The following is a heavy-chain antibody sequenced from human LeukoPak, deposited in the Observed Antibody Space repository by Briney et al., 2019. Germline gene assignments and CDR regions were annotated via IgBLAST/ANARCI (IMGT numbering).Heavy chain of an antibody. CDR1: GFTFITYD. CDR3: ARGSVLAAMSMDH. CDR2: IGPAGDT. D-gene: IGHD2-2*01. J-gene: IGHJ4*02. Sequence: PGGSLRLSCAASGFTFITYDMFWVRQATGKSLEWVSAIGPAGDTYYLDSVKGQFTISRENAKNSLYLQMRGLRAGDTAVYYCARGSVLAAMSMDHWGQGTLVTVSS. V-gene: IGHV3-13*04.